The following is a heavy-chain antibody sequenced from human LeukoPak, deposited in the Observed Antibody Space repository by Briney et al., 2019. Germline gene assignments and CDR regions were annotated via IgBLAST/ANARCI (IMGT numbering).Heavy chain of an antibody. J-gene: IGHJ3*02. CDR3: AGHPVQDAFDI. CDR1: GGSISSSSYY. V-gene: IGHV4-39*07. CDR2: IYYSGST. Sequence: PSETLSLTCTVSGGSISSSSYYWGWIRQPPGKGLEWIGSIYYSGSTYYNPSLKSRVTISVDTSKNQFSLKLSSVTAADTAVYYCAGHPVQDAFDIWGQGTKVTVSS. D-gene: IGHD1-1*01.